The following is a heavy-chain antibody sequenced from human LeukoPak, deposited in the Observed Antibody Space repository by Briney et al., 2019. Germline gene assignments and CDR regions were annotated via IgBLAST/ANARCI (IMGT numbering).Heavy chain of an antibody. Sequence: GGSLRLSCAASGFDFSNYWMSWVRQAPGKGLKWVANIKQDGSEKVYVDSVKDRFTISRDNAKNSLYLHMNSLRVEDTAVYYCARGGARYYYIDVWGKGTTVTVSS. V-gene: IGHV3-7*01. CDR1: GFDFSNYW. D-gene: IGHD3-10*01. J-gene: IGHJ6*03. CDR2: IKQDGSEK. CDR3: ARGGARYYYIDV.